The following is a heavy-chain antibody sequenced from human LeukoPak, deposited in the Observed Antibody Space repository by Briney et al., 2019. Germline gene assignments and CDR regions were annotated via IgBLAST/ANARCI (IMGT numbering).Heavy chain of an antibody. D-gene: IGHD2-2*02. CDR2: MNPNSGNT. J-gene: IGHJ6*02. CDR3: ARVGFPYCSSTSCYTYGMDV. V-gene: IGHV1-8*01. CDR1: GYTFTSYD. Sequence: ASVTVSFTASGYTFTSYDINWVRQATGQGLEWMGWMNPNSGNTGYAQKFQGRVTMTRNTSISTAYMELSSLRSEDTAVYYCARVGFPYCSSTSCYTYGMDVWGQGTTVTVSS.